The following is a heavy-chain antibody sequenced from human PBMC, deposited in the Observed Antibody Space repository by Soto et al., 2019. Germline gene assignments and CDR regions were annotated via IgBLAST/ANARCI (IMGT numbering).Heavy chain of an antibody. Sequence: SGPTLVNPTQTLTLACTFSGFSLSTSRVGVAWIRQPPGKALEWPAIIYWDDDKRYSPSLRSRLAITKDTSKNQVALIMTSLDPVDTATYYCAHIMITFGGVIALDAFDIWGQGTMVTVSS. CDR1: GFSLSTSRVG. D-gene: IGHD3-16*02. CDR2: IYWDDDK. V-gene: IGHV2-5*02. J-gene: IGHJ3*02. CDR3: AHIMITFGGVIALDAFDI.